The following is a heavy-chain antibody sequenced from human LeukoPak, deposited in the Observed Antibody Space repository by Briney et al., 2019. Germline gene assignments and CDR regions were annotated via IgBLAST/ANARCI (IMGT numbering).Heavy chain of an antibody. CDR3: ATPYCSSISCLDVFNM. Sequence: SQTLSLTCNVSGVSVSDGRYYWTWIRQHPAKGLEWIGYKYYTGSAKYNPSLKSRLTISVDTSENQFSLQLSSVTAADTATYYCATPYCSSISCLDVFNMWGQGTRVTVSS. J-gene: IGHJ3*02. V-gene: IGHV4-31*03. CDR2: KYYTGSA. D-gene: IGHD2-2*01. CDR1: GVSVSDGRYY.